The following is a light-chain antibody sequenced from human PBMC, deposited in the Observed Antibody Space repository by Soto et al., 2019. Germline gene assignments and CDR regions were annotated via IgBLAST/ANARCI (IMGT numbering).Light chain of an antibody. J-gene: IGKJ1*01. CDR2: WAS. V-gene: IGKV4-1*01. CDR3: QQYYGPPRT. CDR1: QSVLYSSNNKNY. Sequence: DIVMTQSPDSLAVSLGERATINCKSSQSVLYSSNNKNYLAWYQQKPGQPPKLLIYWASTRESGVPDRFSGSGSGTDFTLTIISLQAEDVAVYYCQQYYGPPRTFGQGTKVEIK.